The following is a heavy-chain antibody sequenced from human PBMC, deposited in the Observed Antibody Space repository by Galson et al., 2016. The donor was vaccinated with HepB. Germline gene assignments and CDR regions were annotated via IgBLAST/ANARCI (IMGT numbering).Heavy chain of an antibody. J-gene: IGHJ4*02. CDR3: AKEVPSNIRWDLLGTDY. Sequence: SLRLSCAASGFTFSSYGMHWVRQAPGKGLEWVAVISYDGSKKYCGDSVKGRFTISRDNSKNTLYLQMNSLRAEDTAVYYCAKEVPSNIRWDLLGTDYWGQGTLVTVSS. CDR2: ISYDGSKK. V-gene: IGHV3-30*18. CDR1: GFTFSSYG. D-gene: IGHD1-26*01.